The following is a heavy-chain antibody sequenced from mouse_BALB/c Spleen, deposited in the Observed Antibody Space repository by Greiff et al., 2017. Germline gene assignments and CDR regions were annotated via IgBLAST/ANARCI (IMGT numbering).Heavy chain of an antibody. V-gene: IGHV5-4*02. D-gene: IGHD2-4*01. J-gene: IGHJ4*01. CDR2: ISDGRSYT. Sequence: EVQVVESGGGLVKPGGSLKLSCAASGFTFSDYYMYWVRQTPEKRLEWVATISDGRSYTYYPDSVKGRFTISRDNAKNNLYLQMSSLKSEDTAMYYCARGGYDYDPLYAMDYWGQGTSVTVSS. CDR1: GFTFSDYY. CDR3: ARGGYDYDPLYAMDY.